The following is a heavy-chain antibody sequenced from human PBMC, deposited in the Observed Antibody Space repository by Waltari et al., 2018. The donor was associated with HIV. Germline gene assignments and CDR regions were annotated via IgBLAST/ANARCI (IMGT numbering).Heavy chain of an antibody. D-gene: IGHD3-9*01. CDR2: ISAYNGNR. J-gene: IGHJ4*02. Sequence: QVQLVQSGAEVKKPGASVTVSCKASGYTFTRSGRRWVRQAPGQGLEWMGWISAYNGNRNYAQKFQGRVTMTTDTSTITAYMELRSLRSDDTAVYYCARYPEAFDWLLGPYYFDSWGQGTLVTVSS. CDR1: GYTFTRSG. CDR3: ARYPEAFDWLLGPYYFDS. V-gene: IGHV1-18*01.